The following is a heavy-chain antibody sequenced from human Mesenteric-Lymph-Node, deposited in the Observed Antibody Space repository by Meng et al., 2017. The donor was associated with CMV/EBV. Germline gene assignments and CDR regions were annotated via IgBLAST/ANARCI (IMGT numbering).Heavy chain of an antibody. CDR1: GFAFSDYA. CDR2: ILYDGSNK. D-gene: IGHD3-22*01. CDR3: ARGVDFVDSSGYYFDL. Sequence: GGSLRLSCAASGFAFSDYAMHWVRQAPGKGLEWVALILYDGSNKYYADSLKGRFTISRDNSKNTLYLQMDSLIAEDTAVYYCARGVDFVDSSGYYFDLWGQGTLVTVSS. J-gene: IGHJ4*02. V-gene: IGHV3-30*04.